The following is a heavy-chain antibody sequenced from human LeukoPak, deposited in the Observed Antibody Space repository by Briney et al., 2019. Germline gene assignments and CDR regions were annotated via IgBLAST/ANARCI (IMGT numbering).Heavy chain of an antibody. CDR1: GYTFTSYG. CDR2: INPSGGST. CDR3: ARAHGVPNWFDP. Sequence: GASVKVSCKASGYTFTSYGISWVRQAPGQGLEWMGIINPSGGSTSYAQKFQGRVTMTRDMSTSTVYMELSSLRSEDTAVYYCARAHGVPNWFDPWGQGTLVTVSS. J-gene: IGHJ5*02. D-gene: IGHD3-10*01. V-gene: IGHV1-46*01.